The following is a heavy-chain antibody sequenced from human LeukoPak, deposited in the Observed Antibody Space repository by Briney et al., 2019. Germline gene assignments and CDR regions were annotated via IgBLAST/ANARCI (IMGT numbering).Heavy chain of an antibody. J-gene: IGHJ5*02. CDR1: GYTFTSYC. CDR2: INPNSGGT. CDR3: ASEYNWNDN. V-gene: IGHV1-2*02. Sequence: ASVKVSCKASGYTFTSYCMHWVRQAPGQGLEWMGCINPNSGGTNYAQKFQGRVTMTRDTSITTAYMELSSLRSDDTAVYYCASEYNWNDNWGQGTLVTVSS.